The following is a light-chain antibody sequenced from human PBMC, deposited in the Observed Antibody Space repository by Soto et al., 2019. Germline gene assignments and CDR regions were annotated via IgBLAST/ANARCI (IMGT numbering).Light chain of an antibody. CDR2: AAS. CDR1: QSISSY. J-gene: IGKJ1*01. V-gene: IGKV1-39*01. CDR3: QQSSSTPTWT. Sequence: DIQMTQSPSSLSASVGDRVTITCRASQSISSYLNWYQQKPGKAPKVLIHAASSLQSGVPSRFSGSGSGTDFTLTISSLQPEDFATYYCQQSSSTPTWTFGQGTKVEIK.